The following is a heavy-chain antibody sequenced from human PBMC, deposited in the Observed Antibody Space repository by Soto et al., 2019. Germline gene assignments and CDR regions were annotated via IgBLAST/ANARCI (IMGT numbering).Heavy chain of an antibody. CDR2: INYSGTT. CDR3: ARDKITGLFDY. CDR1: GGSVTSVSYY. V-gene: IGHV4-61*01. D-gene: IGHD2-8*02. J-gene: IGHJ4*02. Sequence: PSETLSLTCTVSGGSVTSVSYYWSWIRQPPGKGLEWIGDINYSGTTNYNPSLKSRVTISIDTSKNQFSLKLTSVTAADTAVYYCARDKITGLFDYWGQGALVTVSS.